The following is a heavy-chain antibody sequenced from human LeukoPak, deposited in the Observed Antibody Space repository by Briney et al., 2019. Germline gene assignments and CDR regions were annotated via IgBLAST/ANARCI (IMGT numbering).Heavy chain of an antibody. Sequence: SDTLSLTCAVSGYSISSTNWWGWIRQPPGKGLEWVGYIYYSGSTYYNPSLKSRVTMSVDTSKNQFSLKLSSVTAVDTAVYYCARRYRGYSGSYSGNWFDPWGQGTLVTVSS. CDR3: ARRYRGYSGSYSGNWFDP. D-gene: IGHD1-26*01. CDR2: IYYSGST. CDR1: GYSISSTNW. V-gene: IGHV4-28*01. J-gene: IGHJ5*02.